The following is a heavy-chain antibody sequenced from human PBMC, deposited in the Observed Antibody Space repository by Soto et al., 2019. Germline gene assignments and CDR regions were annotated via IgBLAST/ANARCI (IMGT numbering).Heavy chain of an antibody. J-gene: IGHJ6*02. V-gene: IGHV1-18*01. CDR1: GYTFTSYG. CDR2: ISAYNGKT. CDR3: ARGGDVNYYHGMDV. Sequence: QVQLVQSGGEVKKPGASVKLSCTASGYTFTSYGISWVRQAPGQGLEWMGWISAYNGKTNYAQNGQGSVTLTTDTSTRTAYMDLRSLRSDDTAVYYCARGGDVNYYHGMDVWGQGTTVTVSS. D-gene: IGHD5-12*01.